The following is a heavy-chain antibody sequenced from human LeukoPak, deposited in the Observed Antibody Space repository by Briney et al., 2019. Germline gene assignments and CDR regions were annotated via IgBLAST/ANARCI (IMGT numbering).Heavy chain of an antibody. V-gene: IGHV4-34*01. CDR2: INHTGSA. CDR3: ARRDYYYDSGGYYRLTNSFDP. CDR1: GGSFSGYY. D-gene: IGHD3-22*01. J-gene: IGHJ5*02. Sequence: SETLSLTCAVSGGSFSGYYWSWIRQPPGKGLEWIGEINHTGSANYNPSLKSRVIISVDTSNNQFSLRLSSVAAADTAVYYCARRDYYYDSGGYYRLTNSFDPWGQGTLVTVSS.